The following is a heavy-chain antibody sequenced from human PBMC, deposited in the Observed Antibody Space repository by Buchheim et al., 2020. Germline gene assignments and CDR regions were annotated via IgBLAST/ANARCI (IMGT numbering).Heavy chain of an antibody. CDR1: GFTFSSYD. CDR2: ISCSGGST. Sequence: EVQLLESGGGLVQPGGSLRLSCAASGFTFSSYDMSWVRQAPGKGLEWVSAISCSGGSTYYADSVKGRFTISRDNSKNTLYLQMNSLRAEHTAVYYCAKDSEGSFWSGSKMGYWGQGTL. V-gene: IGHV3-23*01. D-gene: IGHD3-3*01. CDR3: AKDSEGSFWSGSKMGY. J-gene: IGHJ4*02.